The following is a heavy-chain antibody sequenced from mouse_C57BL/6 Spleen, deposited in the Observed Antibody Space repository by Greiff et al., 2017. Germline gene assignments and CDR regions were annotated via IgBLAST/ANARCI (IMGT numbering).Heavy chain of an antibody. CDR2: IHPNSGST. Sequence: VQLQQSGAELVKPGASVTLSCKASGYTFTSYWMHWVKQRPGQGLEWIGMIHPNSGSTNYNEKFKSKATLTVDKSSSTAYMQLSSLTSEDSAVYYCARFATVVGAMDYWGQGTSVTVSS. V-gene: IGHV1-64*01. D-gene: IGHD1-1*01. J-gene: IGHJ4*01. CDR3: ARFATVVGAMDY. CDR1: GYTFTSYW.